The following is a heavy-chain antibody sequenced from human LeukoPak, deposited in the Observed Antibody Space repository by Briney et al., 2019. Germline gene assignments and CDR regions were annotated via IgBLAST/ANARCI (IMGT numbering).Heavy chain of an antibody. J-gene: IGHJ4*02. V-gene: IGHV3-23*01. D-gene: IGHD3-22*01. CDR2: ISGSGGST. CDR3: ARGKNYDSSGPLDFDY. Sequence: PGGSLRLSCAASGFTFSSYAMSWVRQAPGKGLEWVSAISGSGGSTYYADSVKGRFTISRDNSKNTLYLQMNSLRAEDTAVYYCARGKNYDSSGPLDFDYWGQGTLVTVSS. CDR1: GFTFSSYA.